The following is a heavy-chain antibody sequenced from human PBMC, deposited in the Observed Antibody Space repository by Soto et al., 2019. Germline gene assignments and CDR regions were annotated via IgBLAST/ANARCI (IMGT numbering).Heavy chain of an antibody. V-gene: IGHV3-30*18. CDR3: AKLGWPNPNGYFDY. Sequence: QVQLVESGGGVVQPGRSLRLSCAASGFTFSSYGLHWVRQAPGKGLEWVAVISYDGSNKYYADSVKGRFTISRDNSKNTLYLQMNSLRAEDTAVYYCAKLGWPNPNGYFDYWGQGTLVTVSP. CDR2: ISYDGSNK. J-gene: IGHJ4*02. D-gene: IGHD1-1*01. CDR1: GFTFSSYG.